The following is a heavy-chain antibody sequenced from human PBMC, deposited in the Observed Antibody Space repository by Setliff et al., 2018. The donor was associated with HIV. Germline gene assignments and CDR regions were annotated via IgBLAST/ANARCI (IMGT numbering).Heavy chain of an antibody. CDR3: ARSQFSYSSGWYYFDY. CDR1: GGSISSGIYY. Sequence: TSETLSLTCTVSGGSISSGIYYWIWIRQPAGKGLEWIGHVYTTGGTNYNPSLESRLTISVDTSRNQFSLRLSSVTAADTAVYYCARSQFSYSSGWYYFDYWGQGTLVTVSS. J-gene: IGHJ4*02. CDR2: VYTTGGT. V-gene: IGHV4-61*09. D-gene: IGHD6-19*01.